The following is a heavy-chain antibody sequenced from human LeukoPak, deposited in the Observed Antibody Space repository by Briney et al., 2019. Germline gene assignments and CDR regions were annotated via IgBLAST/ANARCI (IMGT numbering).Heavy chain of an antibody. J-gene: IGHJ3*02. V-gene: IGHV3-53*01. CDR3: ARESYPNAFDI. CDR2: IYSGGNT. Sequence: GGSLRLSCAASGFTVSSNYMSWVRQAPGKGLEWVSVIYSGGNTYYADSVKGRFTISRDNSKNTLYLQMNSLRAEDTAVYYCARESYPNAFDIWGQGTMVTVSS. D-gene: IGHD1-26*01. CDR1: GFTVSSNY.